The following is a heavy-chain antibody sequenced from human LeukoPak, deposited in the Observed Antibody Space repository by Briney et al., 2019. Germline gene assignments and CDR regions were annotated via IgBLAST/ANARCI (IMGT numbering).Heavy chain of an antibody. Sequence: PGGSLRLSCAASGFTFSDYYMSWIRQAPGKGLEWVPYISSSGSTIYYADSVKGRFTISRDNAKNSLYLQMNSLRAEDTAVYYCARDWYSSSWPKYNWFDPWGQGTLVTVSS. V-gene: IGHV3-11*01. J-gene: IGHJ5*02. CDR2: ISSSGSTI. D-gene: IGHD6-13*01. CDR1: GFTFSDYY. CDR3: ARDWYSSSWPKYNWFDP.